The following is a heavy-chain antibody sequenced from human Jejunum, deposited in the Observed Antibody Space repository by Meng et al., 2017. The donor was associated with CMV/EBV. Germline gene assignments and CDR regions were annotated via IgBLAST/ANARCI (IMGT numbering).Heavy chain of an antibody. CDR1: YKFSNHG. Sequence: YKFSNHGVAWVRKAPGQGLEWMGWINTYNGNTNYVQSLQGRVSMTTDTSTTTVYMELRSLRSDDTALYYCARSYTSYSFFDFWGQGTRVTVSS. CDR2: INTYNGNT. J-gene: IGHJ3*01. CDR3: ARSYTSYSFFDF. V-gene: IGHV1-18*01. D-gene: IGHD2-21*01.